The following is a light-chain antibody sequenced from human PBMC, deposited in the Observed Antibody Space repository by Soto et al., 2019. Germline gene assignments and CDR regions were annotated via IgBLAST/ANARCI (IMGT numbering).Light chain of an antibody. J-gene: IGLJ1*01. Sequence: QSVLTQPPSVSGAPGQRVTISCTGSSSNIGAGYDVHWYQQLPGTAPKLLIYGNGNRPSGVPDRFSGPKSGTSASLAITGLQAEDEADYYCQSYDSSLIYVFGTGTKVTVL. V-gene: IGLV1-40*01. CDR3: QSYDSSLIYV. CDR2: GNG. CDR1: SSNIGAGYD.